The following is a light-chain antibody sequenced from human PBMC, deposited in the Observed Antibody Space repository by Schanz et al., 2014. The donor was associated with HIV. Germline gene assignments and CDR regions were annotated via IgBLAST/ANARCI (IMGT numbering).Light chain of an antibody. CDR1: SSSIGFNT. V-gene: IGLV1-44*01. J-gene: IGLJ3*02. CDR2: NSY. CDR3: AAWDDSLNGWV. Sequence: QSVLTQPPSASGTPGQRVTISCSGSSSSIGFNTINWYQHLPGTAPKLIMYNSYHRPSGVPDRFSGSSSGTSASLAISGLQSGDEADYYCAAWDDSLNGWVFGGGTKLTVL.